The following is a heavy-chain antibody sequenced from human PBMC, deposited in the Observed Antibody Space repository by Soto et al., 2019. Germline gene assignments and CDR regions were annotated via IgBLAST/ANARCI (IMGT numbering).Heavy chain of an antibody. CDR3: ATQGQQMAYIDN. D-gene: IGHD6-13*01. CDR1: GGSISSYY. Sequence: PSETLSLTCTVSGGSISSYYWSWIRQPPGRGLEWIGYIYYRGSTNYNPSLKSRVTISKDTSKNQISLKLNSVTAADTAVDYCATQGQQMAYIDNWGQGTQVTVSS. CDR2: IYYRGST. J-gene: IGHJ4*02. V-gene: IGHV4-59*08.